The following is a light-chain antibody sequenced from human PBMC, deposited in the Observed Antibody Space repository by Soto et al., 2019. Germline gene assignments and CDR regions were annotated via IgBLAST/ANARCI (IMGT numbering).Light chain of an antibody. J-gene: IGKJ5*01. V-gene: IGKV3-15*01. CDR1: QSACTN. CDR3: QQYNQWPIT. CDR2: GAF. Sequence: EIVMTQSPATLTVSPGERATLSCGASQSACTNLAWYQQKPGQAPRLLIHGAFTRATGIPARFSGSGSGTEFTLTISSLQSEDFAVFYCQQYNQWPITFGQGTRLEIK.